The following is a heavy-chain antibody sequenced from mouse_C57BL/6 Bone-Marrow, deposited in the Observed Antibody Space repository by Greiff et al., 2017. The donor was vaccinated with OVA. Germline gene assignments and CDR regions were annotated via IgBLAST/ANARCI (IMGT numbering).Heavy chain of an antibody. V-gene: IGHV1-50*01. CDR3: ARFDYESY. CDR2: IDPSDSYT. D-gene: IGHD2-4*01. CDR1: GYTFTSYW. Sequence: QVQLQQSGAELVKPGASVKLSCKASGYTFTSYWMQWVKQRPGQGLEWIGEIDPSDSYTNYNQKFKGKATLTVDTSSSTAYMQLSSLTSEDSAVYYCARFDYESYWGQGTTLTVSS. J-gene: IGHJ2*01.